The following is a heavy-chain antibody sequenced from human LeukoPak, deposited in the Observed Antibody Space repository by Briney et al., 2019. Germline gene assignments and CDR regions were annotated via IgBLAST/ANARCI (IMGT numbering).Heavy chain of an antibody. V-gene: IGHV3-30-3*01. Sequence: AGGSLRLSCAASGFTFSSYAMHWVRQAPGKGLEWVAVISYDGSNKYYADSVKGRFTISRDNSKNTLYLQMNSLRAEDTAVYYCAREVEGFDPWGQGTLVTVSS. J-gene: IGHJ5*02. CDR2: ISYDGSNK. CDR1: GFTFSSYA. CDR3: AREVEGFDP.